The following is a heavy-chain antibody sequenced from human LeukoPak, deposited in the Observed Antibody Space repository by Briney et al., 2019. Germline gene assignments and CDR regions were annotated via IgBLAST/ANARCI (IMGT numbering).Heavy chain of an antibody. J-gene: IGHJ4*02. CDR1: GFTFSSYA. CDR3: AKDQTYVDTDMVWYEAFDY. Sequence: GGSLRLSCAASGFTFSSYAMSWVRQAPGKGLEWVSAISGSGGSTYYADSVKGRFTISRDNSKNTLYLQMNSLRAEDTAVYYCAKDQTYVDTDMVWYEAFDYWGQGTLVTVSS. D-gene: IGHD5-18*01. CDR2: ISGSGGST. V-gene: IGHV3-23*01.